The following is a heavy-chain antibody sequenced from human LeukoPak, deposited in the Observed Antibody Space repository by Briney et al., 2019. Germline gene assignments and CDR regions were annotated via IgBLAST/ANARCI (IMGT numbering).Heavy chain of an antibody. J-gene: IGHJ3*02. D-gene: IGHD3-22*01. Sequence: GGSLRLSCAASGFTFSSYALHWVRQAPGKGLEWVALISYDGSNKYYADSVKGRFTISRDNSKNTLYLQMNSLRAEDTAVYYCANEEHYYDSSGYYSAFDIWGHGTLVTVSS. CDR2: ISYDGSNK. V-gene: IGHV3-30*04. CDR3: ANEEHYYDSSGYYSAFDI. CDR1: GFTFSSYA.